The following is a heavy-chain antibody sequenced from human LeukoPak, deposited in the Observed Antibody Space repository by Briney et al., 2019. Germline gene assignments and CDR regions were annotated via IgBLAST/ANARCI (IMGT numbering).Heavy chain of an antibody. Sequence: GASVKVSCKASGYTFTSNGISWVRQAPGQGLEWMGWISAYNGNTNYAQKLQGRVTMTTDTSTSTAYMELRSLRSDDTAVYYCARGSMITFGGVIVPKPLDYWGQGTLVTVSS. D-gene: IGHD3-16*02. CDR2: ISAYNGNT. J-gene: IGHJ4*02. CDR3: ARGSMITFGGVIVPKPLDY. V-gene: IGHV1-18*01. CDR1: GYTFTSNG.